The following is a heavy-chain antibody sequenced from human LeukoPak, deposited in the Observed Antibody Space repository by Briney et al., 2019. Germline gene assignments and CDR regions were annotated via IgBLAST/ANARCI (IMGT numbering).Heavy chain of an antibody. J-gene: IGHJ4*02. V-gene: IGHV3-23*01. CDR1: GFTFNNYA. CDR3: AKLTYGSGTYGAFDY. CDR2: ISGSDAGT. D-gene: IGHD3-10*01. Sequence: PGGSLRLSCAASGFTFNNYAMSWVRQAPGKGLEWVSAISGSDAGTYYADSVKGRFTISRDNSKNTLYLQMNSLRAEDTAVYYCAKLTYGSGTYGAFDYWGQGTLVTVST.